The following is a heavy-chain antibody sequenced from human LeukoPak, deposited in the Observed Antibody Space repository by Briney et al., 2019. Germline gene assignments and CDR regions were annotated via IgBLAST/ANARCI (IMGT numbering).Heavy chain of an antibody. CDR2: ISTSGST. J-gene: IGHJ4*02. V-gene: IGHV4-4*07. CDR3: ARVRYSDSSVLTRKRSYYFDY. Sequence: PSETLSLTCTVSGDSISSYYWSWIRQPAGKGLESIGHISTSGSTNYNPSLKSRVTMSVDTSKNQFSLKLSSVTAADTAVYYCARVRYSDSSVLTRKRSYYFDYWGQGTLVTVSS. CDR1: GDSISSYY. D-gene: IGHD3-22*01.